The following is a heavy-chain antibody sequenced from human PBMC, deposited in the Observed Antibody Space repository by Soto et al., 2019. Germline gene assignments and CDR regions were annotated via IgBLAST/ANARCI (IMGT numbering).Heavy chain of an antibody. CDR1: GFTFSSYE. J-gene: IGHJ5*02. CDR2: ISSSGSTI. V-gene: IGHV3-48*03. D-gene: IGHD3-9*01. CDR3: ARESYDILTGPNRFDP. Sequence: PGGSLRLSCAASGFTFSSYEMNWVRQAPGKGLEWVSYISSSGSTIYYADSVKGRFTISRDNAKNSLYLQMNSLRAEDTAVYYCARESYDILTGPNRFDPWGQGTLVTVSS.